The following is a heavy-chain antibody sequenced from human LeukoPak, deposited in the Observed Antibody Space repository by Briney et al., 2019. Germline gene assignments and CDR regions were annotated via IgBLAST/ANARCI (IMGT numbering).Heavy chain of an antibody. Sequence: GGSLRLSCAASGFTFSSYEMNWVRQAPGKGLEWVSYISSSGSTIYYADSVKGRFPISRDNAKNSVYLQVNSLRAEDTAVYYCARGSVDTPMAGDYWGQGTLVTDS. CDR1: GFTFSSYE. J-gene: IGHJ4*02. D-gene: IGHD5-18*01. CDR3: ARGSVDTPMAGDY. V-gene: IGHV3-48*03. CDR2: ISSSGSTI.